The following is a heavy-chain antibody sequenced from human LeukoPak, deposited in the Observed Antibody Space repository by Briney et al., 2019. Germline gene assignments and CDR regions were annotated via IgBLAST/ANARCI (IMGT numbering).Heavy chain of an antibody. CDR3: ARVHAAAGDY. CDR2: IYYSGST. V-gene: IGHV4-39*01. Sequence: PSETLSLTCTVSGGSIRSSTYYWGWIRQPPGKGLERIGSIYYSGSTDYNPSLKSRVTISVDTSKKQLSLKLSSVTAADTAVYYCARVHAAAGDYWGQGTLVTVSS. D-gene: IGHD6-13*01. J-gene: IGHJ4*02. CDR1: GGSIRSSTYY.